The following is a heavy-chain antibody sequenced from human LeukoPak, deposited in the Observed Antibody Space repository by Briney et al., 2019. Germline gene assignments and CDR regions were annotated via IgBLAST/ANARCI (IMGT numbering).Heavy chain of an antibody. CDR1: RGSISSYY. J-gene: IGHJ2*01. Sequence: SETLSLTCTVSRGSISSYYWSWIRQPAGKGLEWIGRIYTSGSTNYNPSLKSRVTMSVDTSRNQFSLKLSSVTAADTAVYYCARGRAAILYWYFDLWGRGTLVTVSS. CDR2: IYTSGST. D-gene: IGHD2-2*01. CDR3: ARGRAAILYWYFDL. V-gene: IGHV4-4*07.